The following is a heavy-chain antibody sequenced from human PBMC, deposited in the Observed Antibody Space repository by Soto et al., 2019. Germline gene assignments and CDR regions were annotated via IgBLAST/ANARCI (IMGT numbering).Heavy chain of an antibody. V-gene: IGHV3-48*01. D-gene: IGHD2-2*01. CDR2: ISSSSSTI. CDR3: ARAYCSSTSCLNWFDP. J-gene: IGHJ5*02. Sequence: EVQLVESGGGLVQPGGSLRLSCAASGFTFSSYSMNWVRQAPGKGLEWVSYISSSSSTIYYADSVKGRFTISRDNAKNSLYLQMNSLRAEDTAVYYCARAYCSSTSCLNWFDPWGQGTLVTVSS. CDR1: GFTFSSYS.